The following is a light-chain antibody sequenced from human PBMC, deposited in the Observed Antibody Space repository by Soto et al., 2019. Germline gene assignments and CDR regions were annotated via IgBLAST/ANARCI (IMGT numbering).Light chain of an antibody. V-gene: IGKV3-11*01. CDR2: DAS. CDR3: QQHTSWRAT. Sequence: ETVLTQSPATLSSSPGERATISCRASQSLDRCLAWYQQKPGQAPRLLIYDASRMDTGIPSRFSGSGSGTDFTLTISSLEPEDFAVYYCQQHTSWRATFGGGTRVEIK. CDR1: QSLDRC. J-gene: IGKJ4*01.